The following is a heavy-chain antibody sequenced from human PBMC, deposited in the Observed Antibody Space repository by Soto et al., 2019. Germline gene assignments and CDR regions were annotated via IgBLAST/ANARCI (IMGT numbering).Heavy chain of an antibody. CDR3: AHRRQEARRWGDYFDS. Sequence: QITLKESGPTLVTPTQTLTLTCTFSGFSLSTVGVAVGWIRQPPGKALECLALIYWDDDKRYRPSLKSRLTITKDTSKNQVVLTLTNMDPVDTGTYLCAHRRQEARRWGDYFDSWGQGSLVTVSS. V-gene: IGHV2-5*02. CDR2: IYWDDDK. D-gene: IGHD3-16*01. J-gene: IGHJ4*02. CDR1: GFSLSTVGVA.